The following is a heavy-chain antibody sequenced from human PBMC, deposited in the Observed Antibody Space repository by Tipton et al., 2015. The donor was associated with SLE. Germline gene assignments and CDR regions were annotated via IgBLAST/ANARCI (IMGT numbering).Heavy chain of an antibody. CDR1: GGSISSGDYY. V-gene: IGHV4-30-4*01. CDR3: ARGPEELGIPPLFDY. CDR2: VYYSGST. D-gene: IGHD7-27*01. Sequence: TLSLTCTVSGGSISSGDYYWSWIRQPPGKGLEWIGYVYYSGSTYYNPSLKSRVTISVDTSKNQVSLKLSSVTAADTAVYYCARGPEELGIPPLFDYWGQGTLLAVSS. J-gene: IGHJ4*02.